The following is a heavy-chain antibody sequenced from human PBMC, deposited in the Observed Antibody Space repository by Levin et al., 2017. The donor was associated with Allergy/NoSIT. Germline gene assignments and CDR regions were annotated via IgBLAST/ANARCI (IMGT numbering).Heavy chain of an antibody. Sequence: GGSLRLSCAASGFTFDDYAMHWVRQAPGKGLEWVSGISWNSGSIGYADSVKGRFTISRDNAKNSLYLQMNSLRAEDTALYYCAKDSVAGTFTFEYFQHWGQGTLVTVSS. D-gene: IGHD6-19*01. CDR3: AKDSVAGTFTFEYFQH. J-gene: IGHJ1*01. CDR2: ISWNSGSI. V-gene: IGHV3-9*01. CDR1: GFTFDDYA.